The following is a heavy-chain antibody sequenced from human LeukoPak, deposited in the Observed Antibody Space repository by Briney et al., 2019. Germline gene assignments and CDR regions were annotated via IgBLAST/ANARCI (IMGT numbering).Heavy chain of an antibody. D-gene: IGHD3-10*01. CDR1: GYSFTSYW. J-gene: IGHJ4*02. CDR3: ARQRATTLVRGDMAPDF. CDR2: IYPGDSDT. Sequence: GESLKISCNGSGYSFTSYWIGWVRQMPGEGLEWMGIIYPGDSDTRYGPSFQGQVTISADKSISTAYLQWSNLKASDTAMYYCARQRATTLVRGDMAPDFWGQGTLVTVSS. V-gene: IGHV5-51*01.